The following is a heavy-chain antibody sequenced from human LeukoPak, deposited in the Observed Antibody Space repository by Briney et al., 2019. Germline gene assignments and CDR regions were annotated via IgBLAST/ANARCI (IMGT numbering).Heavy chain of an antibody. Sequence: ASVKVSCTASGYTFTTYGVTWVRQAPRQGLEWMGWISAYNGDTMYAQKFQGRITMTTDTSTSTANLEVRGLRSDDTAVYYCARDHSSSCQLLDYWGQGTLVTISS. CDR3: ARDHSSSCQLLDY. CDR2: ISAYNGDT. J-gene: IGHJ4*02. CDR1: GYTFTTYG. D-gene: IGHD6-13*01. V-gene: IGHV1-18*01.